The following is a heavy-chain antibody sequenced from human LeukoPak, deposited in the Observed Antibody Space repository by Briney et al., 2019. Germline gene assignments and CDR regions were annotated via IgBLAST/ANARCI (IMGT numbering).Heavy chain of an antibody. CDR2: MNPNSGNK. D-gene: IGHD6-19*01. J-gene: IGHJ6*03. CDR1: GYSFTNFD. V-gene: IGHV1-8*01. Sequence: ASVKVSCKASGYSFTNFDINWVRQATGQGLEWMGWMNPNSGNKGYAQKFQGRVSMIMNTSITTAYMELSSLRSEDTAVYYCARGPQWRGDYYYMDVWGRGTTVTVSS. CDR3: ARGPQWRGDYYYMDV.